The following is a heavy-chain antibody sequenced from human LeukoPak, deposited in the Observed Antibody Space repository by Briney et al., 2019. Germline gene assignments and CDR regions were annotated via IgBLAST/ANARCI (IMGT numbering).Heavy chain of an antibody. V-gene: IGHV1-18*04. CDR1: GYTFTSYG. J-gene: IGHJ4*02. D-gene: IGHD2-15*01. CDR2: ISAYNGNT. Sequence: ASVTVSSTASGYTFTSYGISWVRQAPGQGLEWMGWISAYNGNTNYAQKLQGRVTMTTDTSTSTAYMELRSLRSDDTAVYYCAREYCSGGSCYWGDFDYWGQGTLVTVSS. CDR3: AREYCSGGSCYWGDFDY.